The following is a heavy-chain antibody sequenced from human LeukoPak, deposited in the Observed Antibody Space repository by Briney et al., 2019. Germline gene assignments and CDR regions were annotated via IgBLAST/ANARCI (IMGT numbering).Heavy chain of an antibody. Sequence: SETLSLTCTVSVGSFSIYYGSWIRQPAGKGLEWIGRIYTSGGTNYNPSLKSRVTRSADTSKKQFSLKLSYVTDAETAVYYCARDLIVDTALGEVYYYGMDVWGQGTPVTVSS. CDR2: IYTSGGT. CDR1: VGSFSIYY. CDR3: ARDLIVDTALGEVYYYGMDV. V-gene: IGHV4-4*07. J-gene: IGHJ6*02. D-gene: IGHD5-18*01.